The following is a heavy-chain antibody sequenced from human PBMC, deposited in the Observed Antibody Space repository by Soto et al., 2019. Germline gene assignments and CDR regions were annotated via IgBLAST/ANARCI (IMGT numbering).Heavy chain of an antibody. CDR3: ARAATHGSSWYFWFDP. CDR1: GGTFSTYP. V-gene: IGHV1-69*01. CDR2: IIPLFGTT. D-gene: IGHD6-13*01. J-gene: IGHJ5*02. Sequence: QVQLVQSGAEVRMPGSSVKVSCKASGGTFSTYPSNWVRQAPGQGLEWMGGIIPLFGTTNYAQKFKGRVTITADDSTSTAYMELSSLRDEDAAVYYCARAATHGSSWYFWFDPWGQGTLVTVSS.